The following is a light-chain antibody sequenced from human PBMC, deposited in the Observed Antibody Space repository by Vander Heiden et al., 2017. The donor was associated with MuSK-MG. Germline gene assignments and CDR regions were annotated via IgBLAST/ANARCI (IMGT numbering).Light chain of an antibody. CDR1: NIGSKN. CDR3: QVWDTSSDHHVV. CDR2: DDS. V-gene: IGLV3-21*02. Sequence: SYVLTQPPSVSVAPGQTARITCGGNNIGSKNVHWYQQKPGQAPVLVVSDDSDRPSGIPERISGSNSGNTATLTISRVEAGDEADYYCQVWDTSSDHHVVFGGGTKLTAL. J-gene: IGLJ2*01.